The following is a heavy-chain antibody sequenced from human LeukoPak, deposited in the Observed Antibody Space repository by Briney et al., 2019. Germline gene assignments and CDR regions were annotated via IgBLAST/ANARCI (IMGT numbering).Heavy chain of an antibody. D-gene: IGHD6-19*01. Sequence: PSETLSLTCTASGGSISSYYWSWIRQPPGKGLEWIGYIYYSGSTNYNPSLKSRVTISVDTSKNQFSLKLSSVTAADTAVYYCARVWYSSGPFDYWGQGTLVTVSS. CDR3: ARVWYSSGPFDY. V-gene: IGHV4-59*01. CDR2: IYYSGST. J-gene: IGHJ4*02. CDR1: GGSISSYY.